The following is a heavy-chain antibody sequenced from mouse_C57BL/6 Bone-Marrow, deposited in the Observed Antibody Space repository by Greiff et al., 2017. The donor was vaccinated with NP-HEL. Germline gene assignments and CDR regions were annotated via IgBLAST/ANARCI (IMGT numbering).Heavy chain of an antibody. V-gene: IGHV1-9*01. D-gene: IGHD3-2*02. J-gene: IGHJ4*01. CDR3: ARRDSSGYFFMDY. Sequence: QVQLQQSGAELMKPGASVKLSCKATGYTFTGYWIEWVKQRPGHGLEWIGEILPGSGSTNYNEKFKGKATFTADTSSNTAYMQLSSLTTEDSAIDYCARRDSSGYFFMDYWGQGTSVTVSS. CDR2: ILPGSGST. CDR1: GYTFTGYW.